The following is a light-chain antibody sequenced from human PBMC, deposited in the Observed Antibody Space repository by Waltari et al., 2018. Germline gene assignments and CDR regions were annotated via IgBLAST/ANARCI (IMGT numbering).Light chain of an antibody. J-gene: IGKJ1*01. V-gene: IGKV1-39*01. CDR1: QSISSY. CDR3: QQSYSTPWT. Sequence: DIQITQPPSSLSASVGERVTITCRASQSISSYLNWYQQKPGKAPKLLIYAASSLQSGVPSRFSGSGSGTDFTLTISSLQPEDFATYYCQQSYSTPWTFGQGTKVEIK. CDR2: AAS.